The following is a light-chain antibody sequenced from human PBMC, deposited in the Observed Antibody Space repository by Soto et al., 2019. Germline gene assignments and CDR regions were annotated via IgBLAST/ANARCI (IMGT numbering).Light chain of an antibody. Sequence: DIQMTQSPSTLSASVGDGVTITCRASQIIGSWLAWYQQKPGKAPKLQIYKATNLQSGVPSRFSGSGSGTDFSLTISSLQPEDSATYFCQQYNDFQYTFGPGTKLEI. CDR2: KAT. V-gene: IGKV1-5*03. CDR1: QIIGSW. J-gene: IGKJ2*01. CDR3: QQYNDFQYT.